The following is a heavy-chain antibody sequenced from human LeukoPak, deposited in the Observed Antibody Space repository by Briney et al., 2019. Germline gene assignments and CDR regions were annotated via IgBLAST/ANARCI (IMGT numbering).Heavy chain of an antibody. J-gene: IGHJ5*02. CDR3: ARDGASYYDH. CDR1: GGSISTSSYY. CDR2: IFYSGST. V-gene: IGHV4-39*06. Sequence: KSSETLSLTCTVSGGSISTSSYYWGWVRQPPGKGLEWIGNIFYSGSTYYNPSFKSRITMSVDKSNNQFPLILTSVTVADTAVYYCARDGASYYDHWGQGILVTVTS. D-gene: IGHD3-10*01.